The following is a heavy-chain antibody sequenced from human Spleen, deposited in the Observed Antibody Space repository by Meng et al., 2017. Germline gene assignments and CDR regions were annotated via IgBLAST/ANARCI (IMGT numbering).Heavy chain of an antibody. J-gene: IGHJ4*02. Sequence: ASVKVSCKASGYTFSNYYMHWVRQAPGQGLQWLGIINPSGGSTSYAQKFQGRVTMTRDTSTSTVYMELSSLRSEDTAVYYCARDRINDYYYDSSGKFDYWGQGTLVTVSS. CDR2: INPSGGST. D-gene: IGHD3-22*01. CDR3: ARDRINDYYYDSSGKFDY. V-gene: IGHV1-46*01. CDR1: GYTFSNYY.